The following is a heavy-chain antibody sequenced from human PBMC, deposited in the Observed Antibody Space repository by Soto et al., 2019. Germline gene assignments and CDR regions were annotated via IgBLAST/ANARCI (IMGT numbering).Heavy chain of an antibody. D-gene: IGHD3-10*01. Sequence: GGSLRLSCAASGFTFSGSAMHWVRQASGKGLEWVGRIRSKANSYATAYAASVTGRFTISRDDSKNTAYLQMNSLKTEDTAVYYCTRPRDLGAFDIWGQGTMVTVSS. CDR2: IRSKANSYAT. J-gene: IGHJ3*02. CDR3: TRPRDLGAFDI. V-gene: IGHV3-73*01. CDR1: GFTFSGSA.